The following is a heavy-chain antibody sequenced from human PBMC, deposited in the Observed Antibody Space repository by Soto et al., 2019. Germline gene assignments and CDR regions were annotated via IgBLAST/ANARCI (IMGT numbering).Heavy chain of an antibody. D-gene: IGHD3-22*01. V-gene: IGHV4-59*01. Sequence: PSETLSLTCSVSGGSISSYYWSWIRQSPGKGLEWIGYIYSSGSTNYNPSLKSRVTISVDTSKNQFSLKLSSVTAADTAVYYCARDLQPSYDSSGYSVFDIWGQGTMVAVSS. CDR2: IYSSGST. J-gene: IGHJ3*02. CDR1: GGSISSYY. CDR3: ARDLQPSYDSSGYSVFDI.